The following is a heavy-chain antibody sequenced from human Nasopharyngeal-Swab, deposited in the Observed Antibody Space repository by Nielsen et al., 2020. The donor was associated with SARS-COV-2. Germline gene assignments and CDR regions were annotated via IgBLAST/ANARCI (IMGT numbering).Heavy chain of an antibody. Sequence: WIRQPPGKGLEWVGRIKSKTDGGTTDYAAPVKGRFTISRDDSKNTLYLQMNSLKTEDTAVYYCTTGWYSSGWRGKTYYFDYWGQGTLVTVSS. CDR3: TTGWYSSGWRGKTYYFDY. D-gene: IGHD6-19*01. V-gene: IGHV3-15*01. CDR2: IKSKTDGGTT. J-gene: IGHJ4*02.